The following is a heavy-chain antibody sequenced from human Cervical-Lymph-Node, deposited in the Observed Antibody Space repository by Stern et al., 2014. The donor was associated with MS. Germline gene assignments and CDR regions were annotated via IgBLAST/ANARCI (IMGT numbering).Heavy chain of an antibody. D-gene: IGHD2-2*01. V-gene: IGHV3-21*01. Sequence: VQLVESGGGLLKPGGSLRLSCAASGFPSSSYGMHWVRQAPGKGLEWVSSISSSGSNKYYADSVKGRLPISRDNAKNSLYLQMNSLRAEDTGIYYCARHCSSSSCYRYYGMDVWGQGTTVTVSS. CDR1: GFPSSSYG. CDR2: ISSSGSNK. J-gene: IGHJ6*02. CDR3: ARHCSSSSCYRYYGMDV.